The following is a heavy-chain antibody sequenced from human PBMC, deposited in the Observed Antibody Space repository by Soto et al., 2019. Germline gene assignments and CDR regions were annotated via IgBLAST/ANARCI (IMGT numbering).Heavy chain of an antibody. V-gene: IGHV1-18*01. J-gene: IGHJ4*01. D-gene: IGHD5-12*01. Sequence: QVQLVQSGAEVKKPGASVKVSCKASGYTFTSYGISWVRQAPGQGLEWMGWISAYNGNTNYAQKLQGRVTKATDKSTSTAYMEVRSLRSDDTAVYYWAGSGWWLRALFDYWGQGTLVPV. CDR3: AGSGWWLRALFDY. CDR2: ISAYNGNT. CDR1: GYTFTSYG.